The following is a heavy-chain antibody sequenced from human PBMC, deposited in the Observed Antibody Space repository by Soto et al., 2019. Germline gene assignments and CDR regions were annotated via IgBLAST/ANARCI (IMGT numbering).Heavy chain of an antibody. J-gene: IGHJ6*02. Sequence: QVQLQESGPGLVKPSQTLSLTCTVSGGSISSGDYYWSWIRQPPGKGLEWIAYIYYSGSTYYNPSLKSRVTISVDTSKNQFSLKLSSVTPADTAVYYCARGTEQLLSYYYYGMDVWGQGTTVTVSS. CDR1: GGSISSGDYY. D-gene: IGHD1-1*01. CDR3: ARGTEQLLSYYYYGMDV. CDR2: IYYSGST. V-gene: IGHV4-30-4*01.